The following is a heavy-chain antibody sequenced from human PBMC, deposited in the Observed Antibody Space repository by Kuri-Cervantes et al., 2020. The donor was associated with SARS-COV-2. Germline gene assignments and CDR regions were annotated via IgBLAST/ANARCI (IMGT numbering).Heavy chain of an antibody. CDR1: GYTFTSYG. J-gene: IGHJ5*02. V-gene: IGHV1-2*04. CDR2: ISAYSGGT. CDR3: ARDSSGWHNWFDP. Sequence: ASVKVSCKASGYTFTSYGISWVRQAPGQGLEWMGWISAYSGGTNYAQKFQGWVTMTRDTSISTAYMELSRLRSDDTAVYYCARDSSGWHNWFDPWGQGTLVTVSS. D-gene: IGHD6-19*01.